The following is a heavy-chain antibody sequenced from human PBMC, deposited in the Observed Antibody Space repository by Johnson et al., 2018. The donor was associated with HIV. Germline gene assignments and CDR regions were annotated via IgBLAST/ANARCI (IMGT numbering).Heavy chain of an antibody. V-gene: IGHV3-30*14. D-gene: IGHD3-22*01. J-gene: IGHJ3*01. CDR2: ISHDGRNQ. CDR1: GFTFSSYA. CDR3: ASPQSGVEPDYYDSSGYFRNDALDF. Sequence: QVQLVESGGGAVQPGRSLRLSCEASGFTFSSYAMHWVRQAPGKGLEWVAVISHDGRNQKYADSVKDRFTISRDNSKKTLFLQMNSLRPEDTALYYCASPQSGVEPDYYDSSGYFRNDALDFWGQGTMVTVSS.